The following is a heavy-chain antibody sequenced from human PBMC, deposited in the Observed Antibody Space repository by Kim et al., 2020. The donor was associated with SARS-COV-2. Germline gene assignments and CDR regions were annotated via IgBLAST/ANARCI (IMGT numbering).Heavy chain of an antibody. Sequence: GGSLRLSCAASGFNFSSSALSWVRHAPGAGLEWVSGISPRGANKDYADSVKGRFTISRDNSRNMLFLQMNSLRAEDTAVYYCAKDRQYLWLGEVWGQ. V-gene: IGHV3-23*01. J-gene: IGHJ1*01. D-gene: IGHD3-10*01. CDR1: GFNFSSSA. CDR2: ISPRGANK. CDR3: AKDRQYLWLGEV.